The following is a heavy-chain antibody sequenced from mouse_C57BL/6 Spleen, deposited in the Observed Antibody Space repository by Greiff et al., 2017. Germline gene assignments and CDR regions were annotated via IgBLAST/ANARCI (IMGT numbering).Heavy chain of an antibody. CDR2: ISSGSSTI. D-gene: IGHD1-1*01. V-gene: IGHV5-17*01. J-gene: IGHJ2*01. Sequence: EVKLMESGGGLVKPGGSLKLSCAASGFTFSDDGMHWVRQAPEKGLEWVAYISSGSSTIYYADTVKGRFTISRDNAKNTLFLQMTSLRSEETAMYYCARGEYYGSSWGYWGQGTTLTVSS. CDR1: GFTFSDDG. CDR3: ARGEYYGSSWGY.